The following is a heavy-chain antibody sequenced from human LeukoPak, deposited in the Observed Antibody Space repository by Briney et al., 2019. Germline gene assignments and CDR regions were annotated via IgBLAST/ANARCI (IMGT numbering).Heavy chain of an antibody. CDR1: GGSISSSNYY. CDR3: ARGGTMVRGVRTTRAFDI. V-gene: IGHV4-39*07. D-gene: IGHD3-10*01. J-gene: IGHJ3*02. CDR2: INHSGST. Sequence: SGTLSLTCTVSGGSISSSNYYWSWIRQPPGKGLEWIGEINHSGSTNYNPSLKSRVTISVDTSKNQFSLKLSSVTAADTAVYYCARGGTMVRGVRTTRAFDIWGQGTMVTVSS.